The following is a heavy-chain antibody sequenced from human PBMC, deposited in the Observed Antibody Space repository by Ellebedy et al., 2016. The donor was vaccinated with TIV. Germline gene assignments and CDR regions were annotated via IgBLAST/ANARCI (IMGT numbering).Heavy chain of an antibody. CDR2: IYYSGST. V-gene: IGHV4-39*01. Sequence: SETLSLXXTVSGGSISSSSYYWGWIRQPPGKGLEWIGSIYYSGSTYYNPSLKSRVTISVDTSKNQFSLKLSSVTAADTAVYYCARGATRGRRVSNYYYYMDVWGKGTTVTVSS. D-gene: IGHD3-10*01. CDR1: GGSISSSSYY. CDR3: ARGATRGRRVSNYYYYMDV. J-gene: IGHJ6*03.